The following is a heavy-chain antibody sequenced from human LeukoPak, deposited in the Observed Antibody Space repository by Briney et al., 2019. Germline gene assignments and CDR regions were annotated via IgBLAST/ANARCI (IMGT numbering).Heavy chain of an antibody. CDR3: AKGGQFGEGILAYYYYGMDV. Sequence: GGSLRLSCAASGFTFTNYAVYWVREAPGKGLEWVTVISYHGSNIYYADSVKGRFTISRDNSKNTLYLQMNSLRAEDTAVYYCAKGGQFGEGILAYYYYGMDVWGKGTTVTVSS. J-gene: IGHJ6*04. D-gene: IGHD3-10*01. V-gene: IGHV3-30*04. CDR2: ISYHGSNI. CDR1: GFTFTNYA.